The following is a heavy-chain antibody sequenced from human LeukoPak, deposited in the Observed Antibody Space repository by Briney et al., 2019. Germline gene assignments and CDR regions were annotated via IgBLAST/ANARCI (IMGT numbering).Heavy chain of an antibody. J-gene: IGHJ4*02. CDR2: ISGSGGST. CDR3: AKDPLGYCSGGSCYYPRYFDY. D-gene: IGHD2-15*01. CDR1: GFTFSSYA. Sequence: PEESLRLSCAASGFTFSSYAMSWVRQAPGRGLEWVSAISGSGGSTYYADSVKGRFTISRDNSKNTLYLQMNSLRAEDTAVYYCAKDPLGYCSGGSCYYPRYFDYWGQGTLVTVSS. V-gene: IGHV3-23*01.